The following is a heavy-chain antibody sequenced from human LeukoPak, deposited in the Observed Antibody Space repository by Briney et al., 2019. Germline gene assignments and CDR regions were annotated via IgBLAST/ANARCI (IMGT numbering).Heavy chain of an antibody. J-gene: IGHJ3*02. V-gene: IGHV4-34*01. Sequence: PSETLSLTCAVYGGSFSGYYWSWIRQPPGKGLEWIGEINHSGSTNYNPSLKSRVTISVDTSKNQFSLKLSSVTAADTAVYHCARARLVPRGDAFDIWGQGTMVTVSS. CDR3: ARARLVPRGDAFDI. CDR2: INHSGST. D-gene: IGHD1-26*01. CDR1: GGSFSGYY.